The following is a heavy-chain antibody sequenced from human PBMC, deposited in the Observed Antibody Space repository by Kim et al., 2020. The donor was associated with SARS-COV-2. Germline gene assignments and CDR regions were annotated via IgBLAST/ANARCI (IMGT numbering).Heavy chain of an antibody. CDR1: GFTFSSYW. CDR3: AGYYEGYYGSSSYPLDY. D-gene: IGHD3-10*01. V-gene: IGHV3-7*03. CDR2: IKQDGSEK. Sequence: GGSLRLSCAASGFTFSSYWMSWVRQAPGKGLEWVANIKQDGSEKYYVDSVKGRFTISRDNAKNSLYLQMNSLRAEDTAVYYCAGYYEGYYGSSSYPLDYCGQGTPVTVSS. J-gene: IGHJ4*02.